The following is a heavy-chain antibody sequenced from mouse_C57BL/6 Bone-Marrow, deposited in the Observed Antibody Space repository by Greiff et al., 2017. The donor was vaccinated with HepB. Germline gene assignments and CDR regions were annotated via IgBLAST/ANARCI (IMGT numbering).Heavy chain of an antibody. J-gene: IGHJ2*01. CDR1: GYTFTSYW. V-gene: IGHV1-64*01. Sequence: QVQLKQSGAELVKPGASVKLSCKASGYTFTSYWMHWVKQRPGQGLEWIGMIHPNSGSTNYNEKFKSKATLTVDKSSSTAYMQLSSLTSEDSAVYYCAPTTVAGDYWGQGTTLTVSS. CDR2: IHPNSGST. CDR3: APTTVAGDY. D-gene: IGHD1-1*01.